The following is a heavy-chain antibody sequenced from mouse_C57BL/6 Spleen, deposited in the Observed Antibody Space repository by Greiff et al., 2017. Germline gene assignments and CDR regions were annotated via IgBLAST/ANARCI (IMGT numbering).Heavy chain of an antibody. V-gene: IGHV3-6*01. CDR1: GYSITSGYY. D-gene: IGHD2-12*01. Sequence: EVKLQESGPGLVKPSQSLSLTCSVTGYSITSGYYWNWIRQFPGNKLEWMGYISYDGSNNYNPSLKNRISITRDTSKNQFFLKLNSVTTEDTATYYCAREGDDGGFDYWGQGTTLTVSS. CDR3: AREGDDGGFDY. J-gene: IGHJ2*01. CDR2: ISYDGSN.